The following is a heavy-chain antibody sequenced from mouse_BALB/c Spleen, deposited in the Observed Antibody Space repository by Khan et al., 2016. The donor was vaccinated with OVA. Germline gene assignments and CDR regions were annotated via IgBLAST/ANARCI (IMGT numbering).Heavy chain of an antibody. V-gene: IGHV3-2*02. CDR1: GYSITSDYA. J-gene: IGHJ4*01. CDR3: ASELGRYYALDY. CDR2: ISSSGST. D-gene: IGHD4-1*01. Sequence: EVQLQESGPGLVKPSQSLSLTCTVTGYSITSDYAWNWIRQFPGNKLEWMGYISSSGSTTYNPSLKSRISITRDTSKDQSFLQLKSLTSEDTAKYYWASELGRYYALDYWGQGTSVTVSS.